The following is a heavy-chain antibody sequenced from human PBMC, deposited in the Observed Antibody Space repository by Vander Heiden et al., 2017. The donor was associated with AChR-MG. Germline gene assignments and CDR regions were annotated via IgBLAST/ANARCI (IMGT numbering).Heavy chain of an antibody. D-gene: IGHD6-19*01. CDR2: ISWNSGSI. J-gene: IGHJ4*02. CDR1: GFTFDDYA. V-gene: IGHV3-9*01. Sequence: EVQLVESGGGLVQPGRSRSLSCAASGFTFDDYAMHWVRQAPGKGLEWVSGISWNSGSIGYADSVKGRFTISRDNAKNSLYLQMNSLRAEDTALYYCAKSIAVAGPNDYWGQGTLVTVSS. CDR3: AKSIAVAGPNDY.